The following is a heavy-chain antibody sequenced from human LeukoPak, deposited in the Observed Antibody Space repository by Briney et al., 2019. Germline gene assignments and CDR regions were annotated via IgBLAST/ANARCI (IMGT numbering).Heavy chain of an antibody. V-gene: IGHV5-51*01. CDR2: ICLGDSDV. Sequence: GESLKISCKGSGYSFTNSWIGWVRQMPGKGLEWMGIICLGDSDVRYSPSFQGQVTISADKSISSAYLQWSSLKVSDTAMYYCARHGGRYSHSIDSWGQGTLVTVSS. J-gene: IGHJ4*02. CDR3: ARHGGRYSHSIDS. CDR1: GYSFTNSW. D-gene: IGHD1-26*01.